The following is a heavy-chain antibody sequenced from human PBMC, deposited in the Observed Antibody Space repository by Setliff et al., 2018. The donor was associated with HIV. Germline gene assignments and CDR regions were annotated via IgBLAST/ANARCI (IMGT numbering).Heavy chain of an antibody. CDR3: ARVLKGYSSSYEAFDI. J-gene: IGHJ3*02. D-gene: IGHD6-13*01. Sequence: ASVKVSCKTSRGTFTTYAFSWVRQAPGQGLEWMGGIIPILNVAKYPQKFHGRVTITADKYTSTVYMELSSLRSEDTAMYYWARVLKGYSSSYEAFDIWGQGTKVTVSS. V-gene: IGHV1-69*10. CDR1: RGTFTTYA. CDR2: IIPILNVA.